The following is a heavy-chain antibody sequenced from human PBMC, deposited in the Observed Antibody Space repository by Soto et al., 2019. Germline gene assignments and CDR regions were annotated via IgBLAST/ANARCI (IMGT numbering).Heavy chain of an antibody. CDR3: ARVGAD. Sequence: SETLSLTCAVYGGSFSDYSWGWVRQRPGKGLEWIGEINASGTTKYNPSLKSRVTLSVDTSKNQFSLKLTSVTAADTAVYYCARVGADWGYRT. V-gene: IGHV4-34*01. D-gene: IGHD1-26*01. CDR1: GGSFSDYS. J-gene: IGHJ4*01. CDR2: INASGTT.